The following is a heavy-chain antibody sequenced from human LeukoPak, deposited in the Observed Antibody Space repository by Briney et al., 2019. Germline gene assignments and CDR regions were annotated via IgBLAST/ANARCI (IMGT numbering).Heavy chain of an antibody. Sequence: PSETLSLTCTVSGGSISSYYWSWVRQAPGKGLEWVATIRQDGSQKYYVDSVKGRFTISRDNAKNSLYLQMNSLRAEDTAVYYCARESGSVTSEVDFDYWGQGTLVTVSS. D-gene: IGHD4-17*01. CDR2: IRQDGSQK. V-gene: IGHV3-7*01. CDR1: GGSISSYY. J-gene: IGHJ4*02. CDR3: ARESGSVTSEVDFDY.